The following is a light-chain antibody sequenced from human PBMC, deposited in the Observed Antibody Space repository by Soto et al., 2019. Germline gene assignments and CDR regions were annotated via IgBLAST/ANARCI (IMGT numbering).Light chain of an antibody. V-gene: IGLV2-14*01. CDR3: NSFTTSSTLL. Sequence: QSGLTQPASVSGSPGQSITIYCAGSSGDIGGNNYVSWFQQHPGKAPKVILHDVTIRPSGVSNRFSGSKSGNTASLTISGLQAEDEAMYYCNSFTTSSTLLFGGGTKLTVL. J-gene: IGLJ3*02. CDR1: SGDIGGNNY. CDR2: DVT.